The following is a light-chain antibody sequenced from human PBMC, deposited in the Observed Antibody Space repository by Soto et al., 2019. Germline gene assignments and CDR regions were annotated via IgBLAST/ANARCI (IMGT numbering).Light chain of an antibody. CDR1: QSVLYSSNNKNY. CDR2: WAS. CDR3: QQYYMTPPT. Sequence: IVLTHSPDSLAVSLGERATINCNSSQSVLYSSNNKNYLAWYQQKPGQPLNLLIYWASTRESGVPDRFSGSGSETDLTLTISSLQAAEASVYYCQQYYMTPPTVAQGTKV. J-gene: IGKJ1*01. V-gene: IGKV4-1*01.